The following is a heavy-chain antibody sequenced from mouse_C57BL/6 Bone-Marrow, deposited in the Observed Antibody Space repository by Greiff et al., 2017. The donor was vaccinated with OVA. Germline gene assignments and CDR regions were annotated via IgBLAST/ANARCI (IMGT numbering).Heavy chain of an antibody. Sequence: QVQLKEPGAELVKPGASVKVSCKASGYTFTSYWMHWVKQRPGQGLEWIGNINPSNGGTNYNEKFKSKATLTVDTSSSTAYMQLSSLTSEDSAVYYCAREGGDGALFWYFDVWGTGTTVTVSS. CDR1: GYTFTSYW. J-gene: IGHJ1*03. CDR3: AREGGDGALFWYFDV. CDR2: INPSNGGT. V-gene: IGHV1-53*01. D-gene: IGHD2-3*01.